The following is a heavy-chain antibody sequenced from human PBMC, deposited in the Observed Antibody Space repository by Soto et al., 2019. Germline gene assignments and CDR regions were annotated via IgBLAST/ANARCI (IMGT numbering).Heavy chain of an antibody. Sequence: GGSLRLSCAASGFTFSTYWMSWDRQASGKGLEWVANIKEDGSEKYYVDSVEGRLTISRDNAKNSLYLQMTSLRAEDTALYYCARGWGYFDSSGFPYLYAMDVWGQGTTVTVSS. V-gene: IGHV3-7*01. CDR3: ARGWGYFDSSGFPYLYAMDV. J-gene: IGHJ6*02. CDR2: IKEDGSEK. D-gene: IGHD3-22*01. CDR1: GFTFSTYW.